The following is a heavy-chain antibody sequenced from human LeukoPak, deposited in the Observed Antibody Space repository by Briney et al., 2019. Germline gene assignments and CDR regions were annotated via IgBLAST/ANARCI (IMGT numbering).Heavy chain of an antibody. CDR2: ISSGSTSI. CDR1: GFYFRSYS. J-gene: IGHJ5*02. D-gene: IGHD3-3*01. Sequence: QAGGSLRLSCVASGFYFRSYSMNWVRQAPGKGLEWVSYISSGSTSIYYADPVKGRFTISRDNAKNSVYLQMNSLRAEDTALYYCVTLTIYGGDGPLDTWGQGTPVTVSS. V-gene: IGHV3-48*01. CDR3: VTLTIYGGDGPLDT.